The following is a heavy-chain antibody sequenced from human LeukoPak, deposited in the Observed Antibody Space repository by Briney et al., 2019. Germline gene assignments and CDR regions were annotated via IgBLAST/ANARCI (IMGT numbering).Heavy chain of an antibody. D-gene: IGHD7-27*01. Sequence: SETLCLTCTVSGGSISSNSYYWGWIRQPPGKGLEWIGSFYYSGTTHYHPSLKSRVTISADASKNQFSLKLSSVTAADTAVYYCARSNWGYYYFDNWGQGTLVTVSS. J-gene: IGHJ4*02. CDR2: FYYSGTT. V-gene: IGHV4-39*01. CDR3: ARSNWGYYYFDN. CDR1: GGSISSNSYY.